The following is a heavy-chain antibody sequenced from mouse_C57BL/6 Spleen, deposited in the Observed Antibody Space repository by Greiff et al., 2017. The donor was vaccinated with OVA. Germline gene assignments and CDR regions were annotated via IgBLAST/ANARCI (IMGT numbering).Heavy chain of an antibody. CDR2: ISYDGSN. J-gene: IGHJ2*01. V-gene: IGHV3-6*01. CDR1: GYSITSGYY. Sequence: VQLKQSGPGLVKPSQSLSLTCSVTGYSITSGYYWNWIRQFPGNKLEWMGYISYDGSNNYNPSLKNRISITRDTSKNQFFLKLNSVTTEDTATYYCAREGEYDGYPWYFDYWGQGTTLTVSS. D-gene: IGHD2-3*01. CDR3: AREGEYDGYPWYFDY.